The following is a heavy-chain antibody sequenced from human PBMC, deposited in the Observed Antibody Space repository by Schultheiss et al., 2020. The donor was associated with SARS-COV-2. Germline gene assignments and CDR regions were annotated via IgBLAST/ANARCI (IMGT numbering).Heavy chain of an antibody. V-gene: IGHV4-30-4*01. Sequence: SQTLSLTCTVSGGSITDTTYFWSWIRQSPGKGLEWIGYIDYSGRIFYNPSLKSRLTISVDTSKNQFSLKLTSVTAADTAVYYCARRMGFGDWSFDSWGQGTLVTVSS. J-gene: IGHJ4*02. D-gene: IGHD3-10*01. CDR3: ARRMGFGDWSFDS. CDR2: IDYSGRI. CDR1: GGSITDTTYF.